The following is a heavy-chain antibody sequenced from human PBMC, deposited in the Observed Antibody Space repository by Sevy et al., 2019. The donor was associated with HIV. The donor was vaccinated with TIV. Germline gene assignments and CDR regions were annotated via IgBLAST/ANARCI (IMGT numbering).Heavy chain of an antibody. Sequence: GGYLRLSCAASGFTFSSYAMSWVRQAPEKGLEWVSTLGGSGDTTYYAYSVKGRFTNVSDNSKNTLYLQMNNLRAEDTAVYYCARLGGWEVGSLGNWFDPWGQGTLVTVSS. CDR2: LGGSGDTT. J-gene: IGHJ5*02. D-gene: IGHD1-26*01. V-gene: IGHV3-23*01. CDR1: GFTFSSYA. CDR3: ARLGGWEVGSLGNWFDP.